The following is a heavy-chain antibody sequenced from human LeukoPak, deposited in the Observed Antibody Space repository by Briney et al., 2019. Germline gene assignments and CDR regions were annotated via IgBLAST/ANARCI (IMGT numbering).Heavy chain of an antibody. CDR3: ARDSPDFWSGYWYFGY. D-gene: IGHD3-3*01. J-gene: IGHJ4*02. CDR1: GYTFTSYG. Sequence: GASVKVSCKASGYTFTSYGISWVRQAPGQGLEWMGWISAYNGNTNYAQKLQGRVTMTTDTSTSTAYIELRSLRSDDTAVYYCARDSPDFWSGYWYFGYWGQGTLVTVSS. CDR2: ISAYNGNT. V-gene: IGHV1-18*01.